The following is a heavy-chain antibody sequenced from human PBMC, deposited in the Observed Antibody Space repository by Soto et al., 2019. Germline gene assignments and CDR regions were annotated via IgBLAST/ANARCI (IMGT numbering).Heavy chain of an antibody. CDR2: INHSRST. Sequence: QVQLQQWGAGLLKPSETLSLTCAVYGGSVSGYYWSCIRQPPGKGLGWIGEINHSRSTNYNPYLKSRVTISVDASKNQFSLKLSSVTAADTAVYYCARRVSRYGSGSGRAFDVWGQGTMVTVSS. J-gene: IGHJ3*01. CDR1: GGSVSGYY. V-gene: IGHV4-34*01. CDR3: ARRVSRYGSGSGRAFDV. D-gene: IGHD3-10*01.